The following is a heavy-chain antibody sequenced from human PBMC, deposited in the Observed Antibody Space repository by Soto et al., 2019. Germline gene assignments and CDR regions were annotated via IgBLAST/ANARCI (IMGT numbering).Heavy chain of an antibody. D-gene: IGHD3-22*01. J-gene: IGHJ4*02. CDR2: IYYSGTT. CDR1: GGSVSSGGYY. Sequence: SETLSLTCTVSGGSVSSGGYYWSWIRHHPGTGLEWIGYIYYSGTTYYNPSLESRVTISADMSENQFSLKVNSVTVADTAVYYCVSTYYTATSGPFDYWGQGTLVTVSS. CDR3: VSTYYTATSGPFDY. V-gene: IGHV4-31*03.